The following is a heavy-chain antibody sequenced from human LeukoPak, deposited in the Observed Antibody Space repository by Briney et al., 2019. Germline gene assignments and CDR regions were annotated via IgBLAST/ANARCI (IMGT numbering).Heavy chain of an antibody. CDR2: ISSSGSTI. CDR3: ARDCSIVVAKGWFDP. J-gene: IGHJ5*02. CDR1: GFTFSSYA. Sequence: GGSLRLSCAASGFTFSSYAMSWVRQAPGKGLEWVSAISSSGSTIYYADSVKGRFTISRDNAKNSLYLQMNSLRAEDTAVYYCARDCSIVVAKGWFDPWGQGTLVTVSS. V-gene: IGHV3-21*04. D-gene: IGHD6-19*01.